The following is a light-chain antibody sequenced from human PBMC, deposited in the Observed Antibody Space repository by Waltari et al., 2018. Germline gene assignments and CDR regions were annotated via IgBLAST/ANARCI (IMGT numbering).Light chain of an antibody. CDR3: ATRDEGPTVV. V-gene: IGLV1-47*01. CDR2: LTH. J-gene: IGLJ2*01. Sequence: QSVLTQPPSASGTPGQSVTISCSGSLSNIRTHYVSWYQQLPGTAPKLLIYLTHQRPSGVPDRFSASKSGTSASLAISGLRFEDEGDYYCATRDEGPTVVFGGGTKVTVL. CDR1: LSNIRTHY.